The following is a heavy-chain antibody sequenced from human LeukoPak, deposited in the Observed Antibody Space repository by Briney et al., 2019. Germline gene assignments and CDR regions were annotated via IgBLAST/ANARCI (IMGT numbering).Heavy chain of an antibody. J-gene: IGHJ4*02. Sequence: PSETLSLTCAVYGGSFSGYYWSWIRQPPGKGLEWIGEINHSGSTNYNPSLKSRVTISVDTSKNQFSLKLSSVTAADTAVYYCARIIAAAGPTDYWSQGTLVTVSS. D-gene: IGHD6-13*01. CDR3: ARIIAAAGPTDY. CDR1: GGSFSGYY. V-gene: IGHV4-34*01. CDR2: INHSGST.